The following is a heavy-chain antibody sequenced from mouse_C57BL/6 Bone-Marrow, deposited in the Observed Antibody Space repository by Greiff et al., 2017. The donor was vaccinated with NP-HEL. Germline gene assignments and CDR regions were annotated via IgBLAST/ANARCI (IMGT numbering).Heavy chain of an antibody. D-gene: IGHD2-3*01. J-gene: IGHJ3*01. CDR1: GFTFSSYG. CDR3: ARERGWIPWFAY. Sequence: VQLKESGGDLVKPGGSLKLSCAASGFTFSSYGMSWVRQTPDKRLEWVATISSGGSYTYYPDSVKGRFTISRDNAKNTLYLQMSSLKSEDTAMYYCARERGWIPWFAYWGQGTLVTVSA. V-gene: IGHV5-6*01. CDR2: ISSGGSYT.